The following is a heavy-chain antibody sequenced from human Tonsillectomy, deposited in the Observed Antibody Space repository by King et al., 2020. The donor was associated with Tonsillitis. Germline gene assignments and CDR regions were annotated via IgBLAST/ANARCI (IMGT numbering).Heavy chain of an antibody. V-gene: IGHV4-4*02. J-gene: IGHJ6*02. CDR1: GGSLRSTNW. Sequence: VQLQQSGPGLVKPSGTLSLTCGVSGGSLRSTNWWSWVRQSPEKGLEWIGEIHHSGTINYNPSLQSRVTISVDTSKNHFSLKLTSVTAADTGVYYCASGLRYYYFDLDVWGQGTKVTVSS. CDR3: ASGLRYYYFDLDV. CDR2: IHHSGTI. D-gene: IGHD3-16*01.